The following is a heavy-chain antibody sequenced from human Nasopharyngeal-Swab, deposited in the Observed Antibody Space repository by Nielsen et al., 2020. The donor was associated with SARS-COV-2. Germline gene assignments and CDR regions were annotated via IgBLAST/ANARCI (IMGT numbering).Heavy chain of an antibody. J-gene: IGHJ4*02. V-gene: IGHV3-33*01. D-gene: IGHD5-18*01. CDR3: ARAPPYDTPMVDYFDN. CDR2: IWYDGSNK. CDR1: GFTFSSHG. Sequence: GESLKISCAASGFTFSSHGMHWVRQAPGKGLEWVAVIWYDGSNKDYADPVKGRFTISRDNSKNTLYLQMNGLRAEDTAVYYCARAPPYDTPMVDYFDNWGQGTLVTVSS.